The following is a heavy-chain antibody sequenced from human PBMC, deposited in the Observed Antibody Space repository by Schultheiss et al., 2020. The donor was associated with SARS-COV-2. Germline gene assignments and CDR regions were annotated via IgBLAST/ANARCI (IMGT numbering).Heavy chain of an antibody. CDR1: GGSIRGYY. J-gene: IGHJ4*02. V-gene: IGHV4-59*12. CDR3: AKGRLRVDD. CDR2: IHYRGHT. Sequence: SETLSLTCTVSGGSIRGYYWSWIRQPPGKGLEWIGYIHYRGHTKYNPPLRSRVTISVDTSKSQFSLQLSSVTAADTAVYYCAKGRLRVDDWGQGALVTVSS.